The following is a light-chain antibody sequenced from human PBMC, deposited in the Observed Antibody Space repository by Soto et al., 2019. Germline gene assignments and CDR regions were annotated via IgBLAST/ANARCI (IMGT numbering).Light chain of an antibody. Sequence: DIQMTQSPSTLSASIGDSVTITFRASESIRSWVAWYQQTPGKAPKILINKASELEGGVPPRFSGSGSGTEFTLTISSLQPDDFATYYCQQYFRHATFGQGTKVDI. CDR1: ESIRSW. CDR2: KAS. V-gene: IGKV1-5*03. CDR3: QQYFRHAT. J-gene: IGKJ1*01.